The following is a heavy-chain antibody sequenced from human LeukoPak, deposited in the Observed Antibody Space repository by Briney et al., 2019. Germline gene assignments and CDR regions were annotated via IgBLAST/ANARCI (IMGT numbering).Heavy chain of an antibody. D-gene: IGHD3-3*01. CDR3: ARRDPNYDLAWFDP. CDR2: IYYSGST. V-gene: IGHV4-59*08. Sequence: SETLSLTCTVSGGSISGYYWSWIRQAPGKGLEWFGYIYYSGSTNYNPSLKSRVTISVDTSKNQFSLKLSSVTAADTAVYYCARRDPNYDLAWFDPWGQGTLVTVSS. J-gene: IGHJ5*02. CDR1: GGSISGYY.